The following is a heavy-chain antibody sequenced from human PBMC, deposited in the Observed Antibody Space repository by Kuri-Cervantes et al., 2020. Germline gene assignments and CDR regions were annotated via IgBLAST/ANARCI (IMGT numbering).Heavy chain of an antibody. J-gene: IGHJ6*03. CDR1: GFTFSSYW. CDR3: ARGRGCSGGRCYRYYYYMDV. V-gene: IGHV4-39*07. CDR2: IYYSGST. D-gene: IGHD2-15*01. Sequence: ESLKISCAASGFTFSSYWMHWVRQAPGKGLEWIGNIYYSGSTYHNPSLKSRITISVDTSENQFSLKLSSVTAADTAVYYCARGRGCSGGRCYRYYYYMDVWGKGTTVTVSS.